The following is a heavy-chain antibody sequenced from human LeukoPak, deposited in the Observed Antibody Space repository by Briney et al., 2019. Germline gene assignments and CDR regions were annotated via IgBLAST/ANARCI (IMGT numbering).Heavy chain of an antibody. V-gene: IGHV3-23*01. Sequence: GGSLRLSCAASGFTFSSYAMSWVRQAPGKGLEWVSAISGSGGNTYYADSVKGRFTISRDNSKNTLYLQMNSLRAEDTAVYYCAKDRQTNYYGSGSYIVWGQGTLVTVSS. J-gene: IGHJ4*02. CDR2: ISGSGGNT. CDR3: AKDRQTNYYGSGSYIV. CDR1: GFTFSSYA. D-gene: IGHD3-10*01.